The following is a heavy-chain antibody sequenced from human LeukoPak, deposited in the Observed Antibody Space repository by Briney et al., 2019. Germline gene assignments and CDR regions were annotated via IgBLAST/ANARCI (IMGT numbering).Heavy chain of an antibody. V-gene: IGHV4-39*07. CDR2: IYYSGTT. J-gene: IGHJ4*02. D-gene: IGHD6-19*01. Sequence: SETLSLTCTVSGGSISSSSYYWDWIRQPPGKGLEWIGTIYYSGTTYYNPSLKSRVTISVDTSRNQFSLKLSSVTAADTAVYYCAREGRKWLAHIFDYWGQGTLVTVSS. CDR3: AREGRKWLAHIFDY. CDR1: GGSISSSSYY.